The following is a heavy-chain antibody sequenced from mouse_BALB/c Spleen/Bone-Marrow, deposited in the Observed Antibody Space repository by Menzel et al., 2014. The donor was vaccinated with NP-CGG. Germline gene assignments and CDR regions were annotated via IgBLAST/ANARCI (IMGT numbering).Heavy chain of an antibody. J-gene: IGHJ1*01. D-gene: IGHD4-1*01. CDR3: ARGGTGRVYFDV. V-gene: IGHV3-6*02. CDR2: ISYDGSN. Sequence: EVKLVESGPGLVKPSQSLSLPCSVTGYSITSGYYWNWIRQFPGNKLEWMGYISYDGSNNYNPSLKNRISITRDTSKNQFFLKLNSVTTEDTATYYCARGGTGRVYFDVWGAGTTVTVSS. CDR1: GYSITSGYY.